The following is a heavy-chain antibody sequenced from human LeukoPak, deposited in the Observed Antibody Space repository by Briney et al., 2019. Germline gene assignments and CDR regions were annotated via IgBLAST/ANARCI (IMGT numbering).Heavy chain of an antibody. Sequence: PSETLSLTCTVSGGSISSSSYYWGWIRQPPGKGLEWIGSIYYSGSTYYNPSLKSRVTISVDTSKNQFSLKLSSVTAADTAVYYCARLGRKGGGNSCFDYWGQGTLVTVSS. CDR2: IYYSGST. D-gene: IGHD4-23*01. J-gene: IGHJ4*02. CDR3: ARLGRKGGGNSCFDY. V-gene: IGHV4-39*01. CDR1: GGSISSSSYY.